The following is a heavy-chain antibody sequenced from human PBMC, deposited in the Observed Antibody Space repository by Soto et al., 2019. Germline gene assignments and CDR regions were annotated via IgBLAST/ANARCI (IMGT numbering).Heavy chain of an antibody. CDR2: ISGTGGNT. CDR1: GFRFSRSA. Sequence: GGSLRLSCVASGFRFSRSAMGWIRQPPGRGLDWVSAISGTGGNTYFADSVEGRFVISRDNSKNTLYLQMNSLRAEDTAVYYCAKVGIDHYNGFDAWGQGTTVTVS. D-gene: IGHD2-8*01. V-gene: IGHV3-23*01. CDR3: AKVGIDHYNGFDA. J-gene: IGHJ6*02.